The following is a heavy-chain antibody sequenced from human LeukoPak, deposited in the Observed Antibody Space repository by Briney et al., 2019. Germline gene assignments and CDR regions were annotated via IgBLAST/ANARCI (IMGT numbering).Heavy chain of an antibody. D-gene: IGHD3-3*01. J-gene: IGHJ3*02. CDR1: GVSISSSSYY. V-gene: IGHV4-39*07. CDR2: IYYSGST. CDR3: ARGGIFYDFWSGFDAFDI. Sequence: PSETLSLTCTVSGVSISSSSYYWGWIRQPPGKGLEWIGSIYYSGSTYYNPSPKSRVTISVDTSKNQFSLKLSSVTAADTAVYYCARGGIFYDFWSGFDAFDIWGQGTMVTVSS.